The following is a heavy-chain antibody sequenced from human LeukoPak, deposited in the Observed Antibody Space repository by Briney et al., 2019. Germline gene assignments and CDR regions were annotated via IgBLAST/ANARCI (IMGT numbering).Heavy chain of an antibody. CDR2: ICHSGST. V-gene: IGHV4-59*01. D-gene: IGHD3-3*01. J-gene: IGHJ4*02. CDR3: ARTSRLRFLEWGFDY. Sequence: SETLPLTCTVSGGSISSYYWSWIRQPPGKGLEWIGYICHSGSTNYNPSLKSRVTISVDTSKNQFSLKLSSVTAADTAVYYCARTSRLRFLEWGFDYWGQGTLVTVFS. CDR1: GGSISSYY.